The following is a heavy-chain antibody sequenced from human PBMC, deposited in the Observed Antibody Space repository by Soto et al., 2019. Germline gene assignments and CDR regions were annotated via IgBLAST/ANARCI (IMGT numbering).Heavy chain of an antibody. CDR2: ITPMFGTP. CDR3: ARDDTLYDSSAYYYLY. CDR1: GGTFSRYT. V-gene: IGHV1-69*01. Sequence: QVQLVQSGAEVKKPGSSVKVSCKASGGTFSRYTITWVRQAPGQGLEWMGGITPMFGTPNYAQKFQGRVTITADESTSTAYMELSSLRSDDTAMYYCARDDTLYDSSAYYYLYWGQGTLVTVSS. J-gene: IGHJ4*02. D-gene: IGHD3-22*01.